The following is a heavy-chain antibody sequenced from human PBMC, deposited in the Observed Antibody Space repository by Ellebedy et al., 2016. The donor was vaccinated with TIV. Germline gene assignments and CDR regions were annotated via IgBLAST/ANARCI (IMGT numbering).Heavy chain of an antibody. Sequence: GESLKISCAASGFTFSSSWVHWVRQVPGKGLVWVARINGDGSNIGYADSVKCRFTISRDNTKNSLYLQMNSLRAEDTAVYYCAREQSPYYEILTGSFDYWGQGALVTVSS. CDR1: GFTFSSSW. D-gene: IGHD3-9*01. CDR3: AREQSPYYEILTGSFDY. V-gene: IGHV3-74*01. CDR2: INGDGSNI. J-gene: IGHJ4*02.